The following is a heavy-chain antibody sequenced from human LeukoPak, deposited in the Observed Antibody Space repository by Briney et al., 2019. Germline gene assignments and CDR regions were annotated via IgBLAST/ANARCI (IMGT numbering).Heavy chain of an antibody. CDR3: AKEKYRGYSYGSGDY. CDR1: GFSFSIYG. CDR2: ISFDGRNK. V-gene: IGHV3-30*18. J-gene: IGHJ4*02. D-gene: IGHD5-18*01. Sequence: PGRSLRLSCAASGFSFSIYGMHEVLQATAKRLLWLAEISFDGRNKYFADSVKGRFTISRDNSKNTLYLQMNSLRAEDTAVYYCAKEKYRGYSYGSGDYWGQGTLVTVSS.